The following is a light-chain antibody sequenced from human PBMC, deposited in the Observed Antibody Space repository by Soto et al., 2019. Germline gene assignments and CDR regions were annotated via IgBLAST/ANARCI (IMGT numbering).Light chain of an antibody. CDR3: SSYTSSSTPDV. J-gene: IGLJ1*01. CDR1: SSDVGGYNY. V-gene: IGLV2-14*01. CDR2: DVR. Sequence: QSALTQPASVSGSPGQSITISCTGTSSDVGGYNYVSWYQQHPGKAPKLMIYDVRNRPSGVSNRFSGSKSANTASLTISGLQAENEADYYCSSYTSSSTPDVFGTGTKVTVL.